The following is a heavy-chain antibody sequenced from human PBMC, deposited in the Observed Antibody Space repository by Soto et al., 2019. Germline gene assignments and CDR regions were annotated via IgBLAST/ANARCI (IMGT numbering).Heavy chain of an antibody. Sequence: SETLSLTCTVSGGSISSGDYSRSWVRQSPGKGLEWIGHIYNSGITYYNPSLKSRVVTSIDTSRNQFSLRLNSLTAADRAVYFCARGVTVFGLVSRFWFDPWGQGTVVTVSS. J-gene: IGHJ5*02. V-gene: IGHV4-30-4*01. D-gene: IGHD3-3*01. CDR2: IYNSGIT. CDR3: ARGVTVFGLVSRFWFDP. CDR1: GGSISSGDYS.